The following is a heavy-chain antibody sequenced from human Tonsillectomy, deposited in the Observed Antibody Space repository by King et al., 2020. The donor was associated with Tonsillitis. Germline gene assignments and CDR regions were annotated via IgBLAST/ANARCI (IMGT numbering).Heavy chain of an antibody. CDR1: GFTFSNYA. Sequence: VQLVESGGGLVQPGGSLRLSCSASGFTFSNYAMSWVRQAPGKGLEWVSAFSGGGGTTYYADSVKGRFTISRDNSKNTLYLQMNSLRAEDTAVYYLAKERSKWELSYYMDVWGRGTTVTVSS. V-gene: IGHV3-23*04. D-gene: IGHD1-26*01. J-gene: IGHJ6*03. CDR3: AKERSKWELSYYMDV. CDR2: FSGGGGTT.